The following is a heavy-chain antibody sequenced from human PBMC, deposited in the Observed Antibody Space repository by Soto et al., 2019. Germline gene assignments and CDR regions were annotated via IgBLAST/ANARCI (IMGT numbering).Heavy chain of an antibody. CDR2: ISYDGSNK. CDR1: GFTFSSYA. V-gene: IGHV3-30-3*01. J-gene: IGHJ4*02. Sequence: GGSLRLSCAASGFTFSSYAMHLVRQSPGKGLEWVAVISYDGSNKYYADSVKGRFNISRDNSKNTLYLQMNSLRAEDTAVYYCARDASIVAPMQVGFDYWGQGILVPVSS. CDR3: ARDASIVAPMQVGFDY. D-gene: IGHD5-12*01.